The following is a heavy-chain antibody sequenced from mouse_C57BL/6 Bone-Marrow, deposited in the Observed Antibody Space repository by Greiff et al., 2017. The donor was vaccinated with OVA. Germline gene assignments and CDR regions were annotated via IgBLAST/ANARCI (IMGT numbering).Heavy chain of an antibody. CDR1: GYTFTSYW. CDR2: IYPGSGST. V-gene: IGHV1-55*01. Sequence: VQLQQPGAELVKPGASVKMSCKASGYTFTSYWITWVKQRPGQGLEWIGDIYPGSGSTNYNEKFKSKATLTVDTSSSTAYMQLSSLTSEDSAVYYCARGGSGVVRGFAYWGQGTLVTVSA. J-gene: IGHJ3*01. D-gene: IGHD3-2*02. CDR3: ARGGSGVVRGFAY.